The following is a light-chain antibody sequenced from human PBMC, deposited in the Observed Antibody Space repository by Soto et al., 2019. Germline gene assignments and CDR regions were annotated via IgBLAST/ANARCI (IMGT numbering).Light chain of an antibody. CDR1: QSVSSSY. CDR2: GAS. J-gene: IGKJ2*01. CDR3: QHYGSSLT. V-gene: IGKV3-20*01. Sequence: EIVLTQSPGTLSLSPGERATLSCRASQSVSSSYLAWYQQKPGQAPRLLIYGASSRATGIPDRFSGSGSGTDFTLTFSRLEPEDFAFYYCQHYGSSLTFCQGTKLEIK.